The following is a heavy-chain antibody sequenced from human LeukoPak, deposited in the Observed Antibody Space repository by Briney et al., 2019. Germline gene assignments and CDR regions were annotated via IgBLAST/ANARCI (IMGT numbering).Heavy chain of an antibody. D-gene: IGHD3-9*01. J-gene: IGHJ5*02. CDR2: MNPNSGNT. CDR1: GYTFTSYD. CDR3: ARGIKAVLRYFDWSNRNDP. Sequence: ASVKVSCKASGYTFTSYDINWVRQATGQGLEWMGWMNPNSGNTGYAQKFQGGVTMTRNTSISTAYMELSSLRSEDTAVYYCARGIKAVLRYFDWSNRNDPWGQGTLVTVSS. V-gene: IGHV1-8*01.